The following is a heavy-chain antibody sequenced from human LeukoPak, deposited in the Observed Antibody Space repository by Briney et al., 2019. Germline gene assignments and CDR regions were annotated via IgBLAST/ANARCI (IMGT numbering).Heavy chain of an antibody. J-gene: IGHJ6*02. V-gene: IGHV3-23*01. CDR1: GFTFSSYA. CDR3: AKGIYYYDSSGYYPHKPYYYYYYGMDV. D-gene: IGHD3-22*01. Sequence: GGSLRLSCAASGFTFSSYAMSWVRQAPGKGLEWVSAISGSGGSTYYADSVKGRFTNSRDNSKNTLYLQMNSLRAEDTAVYYCAKGIYYYDSSGYYPHKPYYYYYYGMDVWGQGTTVTVSS. CDR2: ISGSGGST.